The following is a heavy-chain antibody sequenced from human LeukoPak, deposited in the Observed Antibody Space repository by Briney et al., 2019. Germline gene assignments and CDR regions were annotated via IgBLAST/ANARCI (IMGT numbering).Heavy chain of an antibody. Sequence: GGSLRLSCAASGFTFSGHWMHWVRQAPGKGLVWVSRINSDGSSISYADSVKGRFTISRDNTKNTLYLQMNSLRAEDTALYYCALPVGASFRWDYWGQGTLVPVSS. CDR2: INSDGSSI. V-gene: IGHV3-74*01. D-gene: IGHD1-26*01. CDR1: GFTFSGHW. CDR3: ALPVGASFRWDY. J-gene: IGHJ4*02.